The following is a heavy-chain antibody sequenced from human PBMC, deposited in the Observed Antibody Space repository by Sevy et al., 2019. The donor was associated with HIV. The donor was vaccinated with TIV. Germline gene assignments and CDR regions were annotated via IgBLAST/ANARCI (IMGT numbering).Heavy chain of an antibody. Sequence: GGSLRLSCAASGFTFDDYAMHWVRQAPGKGLEWVSLISWDGGSTYYADSVKGRFTISRDNSKNSLYLQMNSLRAEDTALYYCAKAIIAAAGTYHYYGMDVWGQGTTVNVSS. D-gene: IGHD6-13*01. CDR1: GFTFDDYA. CDR2: ISWDGGST. V-gene: IGHV3-43D*04. CDR3: AKAIIAAAGTYHYYGMDV. J-gene: IGHJ6*02.